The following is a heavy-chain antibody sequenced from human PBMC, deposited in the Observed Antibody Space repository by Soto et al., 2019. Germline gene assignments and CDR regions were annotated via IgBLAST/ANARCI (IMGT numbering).Heavy chain of an antibody. CDR1: GFTFSSYS. J-gene: IGHJ3*02. CDR3: ARDGNPSSTSSSYAFDI. V-gene: IGHV3-21*01. CDR2: ISSSSSYI. Sequence: GSLRLSCAASGFTFSSYSMNWVRQAPGKGLEWVSSISSSSSYIYYADSVKGRFTISRDNAKNSLYLQMNSLRAEDTAVYYCARDGNPSSTSSSYAFDIWGQGTMVTVSS. D-gene: IGHD2-2*01.